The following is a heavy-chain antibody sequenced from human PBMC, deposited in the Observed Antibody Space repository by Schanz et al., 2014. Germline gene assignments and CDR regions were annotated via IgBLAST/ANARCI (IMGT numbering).Heavy chain of an antibody. V-gene: IGHV3-23*01. CDR1: GFTFRSYA. J-gene: IGHJ4*02. CDR3: VKDDRGDVVVVAANY. CDR2: VRASGGGP. D-gene: IGHD2-15*01. Sequence: EVQLLESGGGLVQPGGSLRLSCIGSGFTFRSYALGWVRQAPGKGLEWVALVRASGGGPIYADSVKGRFTISRDNSKNTVYLQMSSLRAEDTAVYDCVKDDRGDVVVVAANYWGQGAQVIVSS.